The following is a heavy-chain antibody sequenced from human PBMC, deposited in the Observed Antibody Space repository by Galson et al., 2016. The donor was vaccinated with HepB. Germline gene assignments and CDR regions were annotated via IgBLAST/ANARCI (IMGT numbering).Heavy chain of an antibody. CDR2: IDPSGSYT. V-gene: IGHV5-10-1*01. D-gene: IGHD5-18*01. Sequence: QSGAEVKKPGESLRISCRGSGYRFTDYWITWVRQMPGKGLEWLGTIDPSGSYTNYNPSFQGHVTISADKSISTAYLQCSSLKASDTAMYYCAGHYNYGYAYWGQGALVTLSS. CDR1: GYRFTDYW. CDR3: AGHYNYGYAY. J-gene: IGHJ4*02.